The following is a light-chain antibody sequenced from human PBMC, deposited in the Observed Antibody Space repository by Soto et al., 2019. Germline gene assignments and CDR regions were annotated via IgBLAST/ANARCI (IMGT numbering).Light chain of an antibody. J-gene: IGLJ1*01. V-gene: IGLV2-14*01. CDR2: EVS. CDR3: SSYATSSPYV. CDR1: SNDVGGYNY. Sequence: QSVLTQPASVSGSPGQSITISCTGTSNDVGGYNYVSWYQQHPGKAPKLVIYEVSHRPSGISDRFSGSKSGNTASLTIAGLQVEDEADYYGSSYATSSPYVFGPGTKLTVL.